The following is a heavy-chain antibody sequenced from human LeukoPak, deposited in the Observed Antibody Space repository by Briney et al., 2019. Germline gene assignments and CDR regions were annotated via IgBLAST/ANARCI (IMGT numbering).Heavy chain of an antibody. D-gene: IGHD4/OR15-4a*01. CDR1: GGSISSGGYY. Sequence: PSETLSLTCAVSGGSISSGGYYWSWIRQHPGKGLEWIGYIYYSGSTYYNPSLKSPVTISVDTSKNQFSLKLSSVTDADTAVYYCARDRMVGTSGFAFDIWGQGTMVTVSS. J-gene: IGHJ3*02. V-gene: IGHV4-31*11. CDR3: ARDRMVGTSGFAFDI. CDR2: IYYSGST.